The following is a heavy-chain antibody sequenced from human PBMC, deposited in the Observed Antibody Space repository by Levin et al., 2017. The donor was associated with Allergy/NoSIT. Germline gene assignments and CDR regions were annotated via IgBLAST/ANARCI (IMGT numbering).Heavy chain of an antibody. CDR2: ISMSSMYI. D-gene: IGHD2-2*01. CDR1: GFTFSNYG. Sequence: GGSLRLSCAASGFTFSNYGVNWVRQAPGKGLEWVAFISMSSMYIYYADSVKGRFIISRDDAKNSLYLHMNSLRAEDSAIYYCARDLRSSASNDIWGQGTLVTVSS. J-gene: IGHJ3*02. CDR3: ARDLRSSASNDI. V-gene: IGHV3-21*06.